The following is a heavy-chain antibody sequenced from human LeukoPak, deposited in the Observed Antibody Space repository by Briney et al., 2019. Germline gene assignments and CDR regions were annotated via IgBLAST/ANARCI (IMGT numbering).Heavy chain of an antibody. J-gene: IGHJ4*02. V-gene: IGHV3-30-3*01. Sequence: PGRSLRLSCAASGFTFSSYAMHWVRQAPGKGLEWGAVISYDGSNKYYADSVKGRFTISRDNSKNTLYLQMNSLRAEDTAVYYCARFSGYNWNDPFDYWGQGTLVTVSS. D-gene: IGHD1-20*01. CDR2: ISYDGSNK. CDR3: ARFSGYNWNDPFDY. CDR1: GFTFSSYA.